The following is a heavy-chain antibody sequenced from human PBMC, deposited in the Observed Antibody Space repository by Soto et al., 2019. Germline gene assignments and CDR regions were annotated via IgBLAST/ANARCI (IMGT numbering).Heavy chain of an antibody. J-gene: IGHJ5*02. V-gene: IGHV4-59*01. CDR2: IYYSGST. CDR3: AREHPRPKMGFDP. Sequence: QPTGNGLEWIVCIYYSGSTNYNPSLKSLGTISVDTSKNQFSLKLSSVNAADTAVYSCAREHPRPKMGFDPWGQGILVTVHS. D-gene: IGHD2-8*01.